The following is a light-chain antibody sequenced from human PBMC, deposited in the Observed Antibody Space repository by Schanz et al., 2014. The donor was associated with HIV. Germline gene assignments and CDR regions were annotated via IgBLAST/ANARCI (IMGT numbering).Light chain of an antibody. Sequence: QSVLTQPPSVSGSPGQSVTISCTGTSSDIGTYNRVSWYQQSPGTAPKLLIYEVSDRPSGIPDRFSGSKSGNTASLTVSGLQAEDEADYYCTSYAGNNIFVFGTGTKLTVL. CDR2: EVS. V-gene: IGLV2-18*02. CDR1: SSDIGTYNR. J-gene: IGLJ1*01. CDR3: TSYAGNNIFV.